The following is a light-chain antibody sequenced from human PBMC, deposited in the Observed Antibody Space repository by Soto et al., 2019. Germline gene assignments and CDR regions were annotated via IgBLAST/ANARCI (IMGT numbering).Light chain of an antibody. CDR3: QQYYSTPRT. J-gene: IGKJ1*01. CDR1: QSVLYSSNNKNY. Sequence: DIVMTQSPYSPAVSLGERATINCKSSQSVLYSSNNKNYLAWYQQKPGQPPKLLIYWASTRESGVPDRFSGSGSGTDFTLTISSLQAEDVAVYYCQQYYSTPRTFGQGTKVDIK. V-gene: IGKV4-1*01. CDR2: WAS.